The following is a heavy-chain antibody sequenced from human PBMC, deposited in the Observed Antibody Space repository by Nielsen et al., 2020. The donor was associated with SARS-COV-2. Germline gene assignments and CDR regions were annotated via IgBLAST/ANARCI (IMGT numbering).Heavy chain of an antibody. V-gene: IGHV4-61*01. CDR3: ARENNGGTDAFDI. J-gene: IGHJ3*02. D-gene: IGHD4-23*01. Sequence: SETLSLTCTVSGGSVSSGSYYWSWTRQPPGKGLEWIGYIYYSGSTSYNHSLKSRVTMSVDTSKNQFSLKLSSVTAADTAVYYCARENNGGTDAFDIWGQGTMVTVSS. CDR1: GGSVSSGSYY. CDR2: IYYSGST.